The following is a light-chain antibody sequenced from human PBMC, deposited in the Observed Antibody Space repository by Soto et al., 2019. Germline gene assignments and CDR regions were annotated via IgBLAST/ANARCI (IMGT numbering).Light chain of an antibody. CDR1: QDISNY. CDR3: QQFDNLQFT. CDR2: DAS. Sequence: DIQMTQSPSSLSASVRDRVTITCQASQDISNYLNWYQQKPGKAPKLLICDASNLEPGVPTRFSGSRSGTDFTFTISSLQPEDIATYYCQQFDNLQFTFGSGTKVDIK. J-gene: IGKJ3*01. V-gene: IGKV1-33*01.